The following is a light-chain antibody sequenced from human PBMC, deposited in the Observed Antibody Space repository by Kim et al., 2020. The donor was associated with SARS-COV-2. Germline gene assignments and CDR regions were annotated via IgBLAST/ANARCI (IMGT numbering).Light chain of an antibody. CDR1: HSVSTN. CDR3: QQYNIWPLT. V-gene: IGKV3-15*01. CDR2: GAS. Sequence: EIVMTQSPATLSLSPGEGATLSCRASHSVSTNLAWYQQKPGQAPRLLIFGASARATDIPARFSGSGSGTEFTLTISSLQSEDSSVYYCQQYNIWPLTFGGGTKVDIK. J-gene: IGKJ4*01.